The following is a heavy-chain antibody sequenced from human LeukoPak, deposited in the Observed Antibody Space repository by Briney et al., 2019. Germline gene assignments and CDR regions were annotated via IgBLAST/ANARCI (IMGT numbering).Heavy chain of an antibody. J-gene: IGHJ4*02. CDR3: ARGLDY. CDR2: IYTSGST. CDR1: GGSISSGSYY. Sequence: SQTLSLTCTVSGGSISSGSYYLSWIRQPAGKGLEWIGRIYTSGSTNYNPSLKSRVTISVDTSKNQFSLKLSSVTAADTAVYYCARGLDYWGQGTLVTVSS. V-gene: IGHV4-61*02.